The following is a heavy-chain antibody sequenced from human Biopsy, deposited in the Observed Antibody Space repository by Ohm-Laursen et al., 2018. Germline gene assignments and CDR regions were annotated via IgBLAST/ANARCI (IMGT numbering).Heavy chain of an antibody. Sequence: SDTLSLTCTVSGGSLSSYSWSWIRQPAGKGLEWIGQIYTSGITNYNPSLKSRVTMSVGTSKNKFSLRVSSVTAADTAVYYRARDRDRRGWFDPWGQGTLVTVSS. V-gene: IGHV4-4*07. D-gene: IGHD1-14*01. CDR2: IYTSGIT. CDR1: GGSLSSYS. CDR3: ARDRDRRGWFDP. J-gene: IGHJ5*02.